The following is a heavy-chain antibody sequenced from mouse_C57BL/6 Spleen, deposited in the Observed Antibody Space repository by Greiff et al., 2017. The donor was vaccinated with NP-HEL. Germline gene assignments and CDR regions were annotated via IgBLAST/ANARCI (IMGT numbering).Heavy chain of an antibody. CDR2: IHPNSGST. Sequence: QVQLQQPGAELVKPGASVKLSCKASGYTFTSYWMHWVKQRPGQGLEWIGMIHPNSGSTNYNEKFKSKATLTVDNSSSTAYMQLSSLTSEDSAVYYCAREATGFDYWGQGTTLTVSS. V-gene: IGHV1-64*01. CDR3: AREATGFDY. CDR1: GYTFTSYW. J-gene: IGHJ2*01. D-gene: IGHD3-2*02.